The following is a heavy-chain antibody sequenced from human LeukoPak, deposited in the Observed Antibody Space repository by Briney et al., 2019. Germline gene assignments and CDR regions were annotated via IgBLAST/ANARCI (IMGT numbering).Heavy chain of an antibody. V-gene: IGHV3-43D*03. CDR3: GKDMGPRGVGATPHY. CDR2: ISWDGGST. D-gene: IGHD1-26*01. J-gene: IGHJ4*02. CDR1: GFTFDDYA. Sequence: GGSLRLSCAASGFTFDDYAMHWVRQAPGKGLEWVSLISWDGGSTYYADSVKGRFTISRDNSKNSLYLQMNSLRTEDTGFYYCGKDMGPRGVGATPHYWGQGTLVTVSS.